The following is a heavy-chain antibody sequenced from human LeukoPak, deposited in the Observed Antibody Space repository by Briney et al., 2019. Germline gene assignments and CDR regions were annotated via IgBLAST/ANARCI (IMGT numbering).Heavy chain of an antibody. Sequence: PGGFLRLSCSASGFTFSSYGMHWVRQAPGKGLEWVAFIRYDGSNKYYADSVKGRFTISRDNSKNTLYLQMNSLRAEDTAVYYCAKDAVVVVPAGYFYYYYMDVWGKGTTVTVSS. CDR3: AKDAVVVVPAGYFYYYYMDV. CDR2: IRYDGSNK. CDR1: GFTFSSYG. V-gene: IGHV3-30*02. D-gene: IGHD2-2*01. J-gene: IGHJ6*03.